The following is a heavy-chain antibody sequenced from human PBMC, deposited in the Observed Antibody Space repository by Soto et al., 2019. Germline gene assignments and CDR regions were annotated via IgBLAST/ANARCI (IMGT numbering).Heavy chain of an antibody. D-gene: IGHD1-26*01. CDR3: ARAQNYYDPLDI. J-gene: IGHJ3*02. CDR2: IIPIFGTA. Sequence: SVKVSCKASGGTFSSYAISRVRQAPGQGLEWMGGIIPIFGTANYAQKFQGRVTITADESTSTAYMELSSLRSEDTAVYYCARAQNYYDPLDIWGQGTMVTVSS. V-gene: IGHV1-69*13. CDR1: GGTFSSYA.